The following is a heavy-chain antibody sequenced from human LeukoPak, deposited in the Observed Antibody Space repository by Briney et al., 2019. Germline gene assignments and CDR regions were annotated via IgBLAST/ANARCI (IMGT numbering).Heavy chain of an antibody. D-gene: IGHD3-10*01. CDR3: ARDPGSGSYYTAF. CDR1: GGSISSSSYY. CDR2: IYYGGSS. J-gene: IGHJ4*02. Sequence: SETLSLTCTVSGGSISSSSYYWGWIRQPPGKGLEWIGSIYYGGSSYYNPSLKSRVTISAVTSKNQFSLKLSSVTAADTAIYYCARDPGSGSYYTAFWGQGTLVTVSS. V-gene: IGHV4-39*07.